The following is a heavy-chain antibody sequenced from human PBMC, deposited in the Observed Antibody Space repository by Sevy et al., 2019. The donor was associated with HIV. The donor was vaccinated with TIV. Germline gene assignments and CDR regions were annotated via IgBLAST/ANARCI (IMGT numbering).Heavy chain of an antibody. CDR3: ARRTTPDY. V-gene: IGHV5-51*01. J-gene: IGHJ4*02. CDR1: GYTFTTWW. Sequence: GESLKISCKASGYTFTTWWIGWVRQMPGKGLEWMGIIYPGDSDTRYSPSFQGQVNISVDKSINTAYLQWSSLKASDTAMYYYARRTTPDYWGQGTLVTVSS. CDR2: IYPGDSDT.